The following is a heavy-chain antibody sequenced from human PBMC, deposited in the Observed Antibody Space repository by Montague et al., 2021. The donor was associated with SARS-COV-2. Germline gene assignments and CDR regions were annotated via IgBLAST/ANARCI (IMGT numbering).Heavy chain of an antibody. Sequence: SETLSLTYTVSGYSISSGYYWGWIRQPPGKGLEWIGSIYHSGSTXXNPXXXSRVTISVDTSKNQFSMKLSSVTAAATAVYYCAREVRYYDFWSGRAQTSPDYWGQGTLVTVSS. D-gene: IGHD3-3*01. J-gene: IGHJ4*02. CDR1: GYSISSGYY. CDR3: AREVRYYDFWSGRAQTSPDY. V-gene: IGHV4-38-2*02. CDR2: IYHSGST.